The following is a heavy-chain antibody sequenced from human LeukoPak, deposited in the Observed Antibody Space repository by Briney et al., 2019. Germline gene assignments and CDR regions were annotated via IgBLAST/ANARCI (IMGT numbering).Heavy chain of an antibody. V-gene: IGHV3-74*01. CDR1: GFTFSNAW. CDR3: VRGSPGYSSSWHAY. CDR2: INSDATST. J-gene: IGHJ4*02. D-gene: IGHD6-13*01. Sequence: GGSLRLSCAASGFTFSNAWMHWVRQAPGKGLVWVSRINSDATSTSYADSVRGRFTISRDDAKNTMYLQMNSLRAEDTAMYYCVRGSPGYSSSWHAYWGQGTLVTVSS.